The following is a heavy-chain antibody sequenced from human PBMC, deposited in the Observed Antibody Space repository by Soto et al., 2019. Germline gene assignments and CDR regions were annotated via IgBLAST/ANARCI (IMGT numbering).Heavy chain of an antibody. CDR3: VRATLSWGHYYFRGLDV. CDR2: IKHEGNEK. Sequence: HPGGSLRLSCAATGFMFGTYWMSWVRQAPGKGLEWVANIKHEGNEKYYADSVKGRFTVSRDNVKNFLHLQMSSLRGDDTGVYFCVRATLSWGHYYFRGLDVWGQGTTVTVSS. J-gene: IGHJ6*02. CDR1: GFMFGTYW. V-gene: IGHV3-7*01. D-gene: IGHD3-22*01.